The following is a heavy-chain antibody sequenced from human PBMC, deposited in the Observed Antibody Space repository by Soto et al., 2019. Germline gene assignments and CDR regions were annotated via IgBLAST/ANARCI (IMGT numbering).Heavy chain of an antibody. V-gene: IGHV1-69*13. D-gene: IGHD2-15*01. CDR1: GGTFSSYA. CDR2: IIPIFGTA. J-gene: IGHJ2*01. Sequence: ASVKVSCKASGGTFSSYAISWVRQAPGQGLEWMGGIIPIFGTANYAQKFQGRGTITADESTSTAYMELSSLRSEDTAVYYCARDPAEYCSGGSCSTRYWYFDLWGRGTLVTVSS. CDR3: ARDPAEYCSGGSCSTRYWYFDL.